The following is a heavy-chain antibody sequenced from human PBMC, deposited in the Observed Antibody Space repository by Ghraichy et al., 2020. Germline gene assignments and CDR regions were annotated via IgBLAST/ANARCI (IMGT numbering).Heavy chain of an antibody. V-gene: IGHV3-33*01. CDR3: VRDFSRSVGANTREFYFDY. CDR2: IWSGGSHQ. D-gene: IGHD1-26*01. J-gene: IGHJ4*02. CDR1: GFTFSGYG. Sequence: GGSLRLSCAASGFTFSGYGMHWVRLAPGAGLEWVAVIWSGGSHQFYADSVKGRFTISRDNSKNTLYLQMNNLRAEDTAVYYCVRDFSRSVGANTREFYFDYWGQGTLVTVSS.